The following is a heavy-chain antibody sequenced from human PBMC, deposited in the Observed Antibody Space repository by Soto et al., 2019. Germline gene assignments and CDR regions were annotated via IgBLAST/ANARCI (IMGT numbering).Heavy chain of an antibody. Sequence: ASVKVSCKASGYTFTSHGISWVRQAPGQGPEWMGWMNPNSGNTGYTQKFKGRVTMTRNTAISTAYMELTSLRSEDTAVYFCARSPACPNCYTDIEYWGQGPLVTVPS. CDR2: MNPNSGNT. V-gene: IGHV1-8*01. CDR3: ARSPACPNCYTDIEY. D-gene: IGHD2-2*02. CDR1: GYTFTSHG. J-gene: IGHJ4*02.